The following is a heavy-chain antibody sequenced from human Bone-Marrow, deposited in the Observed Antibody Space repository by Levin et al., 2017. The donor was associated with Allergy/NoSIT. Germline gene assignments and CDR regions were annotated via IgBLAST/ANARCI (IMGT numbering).Heavy chain of an antibody. CDR2: IYYSGST. CDR3: ARVVVVVAATPGYYYYMDV. CDR1: GGSISSGGYY. D-gene: IGHD2-15*01. Sequence: SCTVSGGSISSGGYYWSWIRQHPGKGLEWIGYIYYSGSTYYNPSLKSRVTISVDTSKNQFSLKLSSVTAADTAVYYCARVVVVVAATPGYYYYMDVWGKGTTVTVSS. J-gene: IGHJ6*03. V-gene: IGHV4-31*03.